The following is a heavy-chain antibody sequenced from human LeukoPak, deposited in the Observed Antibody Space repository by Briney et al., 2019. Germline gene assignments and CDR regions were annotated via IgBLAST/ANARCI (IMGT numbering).Heavy chain of an antibody. CDR3: ARDRGNGDYGDYFDS. D-gene: IGHD4-17*01. V-gene: IGHV4-61*02. CDR2: IQTSGRV. CDR1: GGSVTSGPYY. J-gene: IGHJ4*02. Sequence: PSETLSLTCSVSGGSVTSGPYYWNWIRRPAGKGLEWIGRIQTSGRVNYNPPCKSRVTVYLNTPKNLVSLQLTSVTAADTAVYYCARDRGNGDYGDYFDSWGQGTQVTVSS.